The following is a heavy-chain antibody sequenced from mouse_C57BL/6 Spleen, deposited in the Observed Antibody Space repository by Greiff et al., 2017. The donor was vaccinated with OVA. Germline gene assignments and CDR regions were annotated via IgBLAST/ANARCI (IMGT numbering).Heavy chain of an antibody. CDR3: TGSYYDYDGLDY. D-gene: IGHD2-4*01. J-gene: IGHJ2*01. Sequence: LQQSGGGLVQPGGSMKLSCVASGFTFSNYWMNWVRQSPEKGLEWVAQIRLKSDNYATHYAESVKGRFTISRDDSKSSVYLQMNNLRAEDTGIYYCTGSYYDYDGLDYWGQGTTLTVSS. CDR2: IRLKSDNYAT. V-gene: IGHV6-3*01. CDR1: GFTFSNYW.